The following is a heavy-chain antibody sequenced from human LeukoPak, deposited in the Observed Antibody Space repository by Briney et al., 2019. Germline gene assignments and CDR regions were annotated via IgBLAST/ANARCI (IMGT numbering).Heavy chain of an antibody. CDR1: GYTFTSCA. V-gene: IGHV1-3*01. CDR2: INAGNGNT. CDR3: ARPLKVRGAESAFDI. Sequence: ASVKVSCKASGYTFTSCAMHWVRQAPGQRLEWMGWINAGNGNTKYSQKFQGRVTITRDTSASTAYMELSSLRSEDTAVYYCARPLKVRGAESAFDIWGQGTMVTVSS. J-gene: IGHJ3*02. D-gene: IGHD3-10*01.